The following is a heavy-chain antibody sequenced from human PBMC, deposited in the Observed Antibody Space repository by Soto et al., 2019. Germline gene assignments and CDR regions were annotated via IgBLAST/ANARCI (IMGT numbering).Heavy chain of an antibody. D-gene: IGHD3-16*01. CDR3: ARHDDRFDP. CDR1: GDSMTSPPYY. V-gene: IGHV4-39*02. CDR2: VYYSGAT. J-gene: IGHJ5*02. Sequence: KAWETLSLTGNVSGDSMTSPPYYWGWIRQPPGKGLEWIGTVYYSGATYYNPSLGGRLTVAADTSKNYFSLRLTFVKAADTDVYYCARHDDRFDPWGQGILVTVAS.